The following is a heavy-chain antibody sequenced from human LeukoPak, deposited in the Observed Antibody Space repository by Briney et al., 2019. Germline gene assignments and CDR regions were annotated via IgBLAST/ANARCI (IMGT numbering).Heavy chain of an antibody. CDR3: AREAVTNAFDI. V-gene: IGHV3-48*04. CDR1: GFTFSPYS. D-gene: IGHD6-19*01. CDR2: ISSSSSTI. J-gene: IGHJ3*02. Sequence: GGSLRLSCAASGFTFSPYSMNWVRQAPGKGLEWVSYISSSSSTIYYADSVKGRFTISRDNAKNSLYLQMNSLRAEDTAVYYCAREAVTNAFDIWGQGTMVTVSS.